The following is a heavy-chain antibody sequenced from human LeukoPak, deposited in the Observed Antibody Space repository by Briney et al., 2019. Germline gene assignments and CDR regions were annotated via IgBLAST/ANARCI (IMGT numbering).Heavy chain of an antibody. J-gene: IGHJ4*02. D-gene: IGHD5-12*01. Sequence: PSETLSLTCAVYGGSFSGYYWSWIRQPAGKGLEWIGRIYTSGSTNYNPSLKSRVTMSVDTSKNQFSLKLSSVTAADTAVYYCARALDGYREGLFDYWGQGTLVTVSS. CDR3: ARALDGYREGLFDY. V-gene: IGHV4-59*10. CDR2: IYTSGST. CDR1: GGSFSGYY.